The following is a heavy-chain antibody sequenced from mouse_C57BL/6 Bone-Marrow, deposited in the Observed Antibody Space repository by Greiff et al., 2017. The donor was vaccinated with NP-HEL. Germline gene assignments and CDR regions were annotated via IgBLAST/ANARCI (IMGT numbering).Heavy chain of an antibody. CDR2: ISYDGSN. Sequence: VQLQQSGPGLVKPSQSLSLTCSVTGYSITSGYYWNWIRQFPGNKLEWMGYISYDGSNNYNPSLKNRISITRDTSKNQFFLKLNSVTTEDTATYYCAREGYYGSSYPWYFDVWGTGTTVTVSS. D-gene: IGHD1-1*01. CDR3: AREGYYGSSYPWYFDV. CDR1: GYSITSGYY. J-gene: IGHJ1*03. V-gene: IGHV3-6*01.